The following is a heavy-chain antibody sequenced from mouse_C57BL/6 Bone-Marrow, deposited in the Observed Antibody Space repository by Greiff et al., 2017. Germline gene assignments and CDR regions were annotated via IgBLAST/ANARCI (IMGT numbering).Heavy chain of an antibody. CDR1: YFAFMASA. J-gene: IGHJ2*01. Sequence: LQQSGAELVRPGSSVKLSCKDSYFAFMASAMHWVKQRPGHGLEWIGSFTMYSDATEYSENFKGKATLTANTSSGTAYMELSSLTSEDSAVYYCARRRITTVVAHFDYWGQGTTLTVSS. CDR2: FTMYSDAT. V-gene: IGHV1-49*01. D-gene: IGHD1-1*01. CDR3: ARRRITTVVAHFDY.